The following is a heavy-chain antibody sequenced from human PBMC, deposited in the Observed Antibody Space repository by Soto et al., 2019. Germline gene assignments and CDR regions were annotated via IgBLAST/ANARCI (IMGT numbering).Heavy chain of an antibody. J-gene: IGHJ4*02. CDR1: VSSFGRNA. CDR3: ARELLSGNYYDSSDYHDY. V-gene: IGHV1-69*06. CDR2: IIPIFGTA. Sequence: SSVKVSCKSSVSSFGRNAISWGLQAPGQGLEWMGGIIPIFGTANYAQKFQGRVTITADKSTSTAYMELRSLRSEDTAVYYCARELLSGNYYDSSDYHDYWGQGTLVTGSS. D-gene: IGHD3-22*01.